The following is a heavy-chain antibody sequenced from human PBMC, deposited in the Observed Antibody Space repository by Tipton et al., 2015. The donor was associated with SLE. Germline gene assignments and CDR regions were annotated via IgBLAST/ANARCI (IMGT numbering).Heavy chain of an antibody. J-gene: IGHJ2*01. CDR2: ISSSGNTI. Sequence: SLRLSCAASGFTFSDYYMSWIRQAPGKGLEWVSYISSSGNTIYYADSVKGRFTISRDNAKNSLYLQMNSLRAEDTAVYYCARDGDRLHGSHFDLWGRGTLVTVSS. CDR3: ARDGDRLHGSHFDL. V-gene: IGHV3-11*01. CDR1: GFTFSDYY. D-gene: IGHD5-24*01.